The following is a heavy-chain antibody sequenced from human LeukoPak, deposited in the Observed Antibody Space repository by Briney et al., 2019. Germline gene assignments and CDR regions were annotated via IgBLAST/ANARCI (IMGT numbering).Heavy chain of an antibody. J-gene: IGHJ4*02. CDR2: INPSGDST. CDR1: GYTFTSYY. Sequence: ASVKVSCKASGYTFTSYYMHWVRQAPGQGLEWMGIINPSGDSTIYTQKFQGRVTMTRDMSTSTVYMELSSLRSEDTAVYYCARGVSRWLQKASDYWGQGTLVTVSS. D-gene: IGHD5-24*01. CDR3: ARGVSRWLQKASDY. V-gene: IGHV1-46*01.